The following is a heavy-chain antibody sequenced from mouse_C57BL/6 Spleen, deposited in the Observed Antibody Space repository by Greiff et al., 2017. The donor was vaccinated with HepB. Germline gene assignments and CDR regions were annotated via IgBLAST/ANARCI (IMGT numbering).Heavy chain of an antibody. J-gene: IGHJ2*01. CDR3: ARRGTGAFDY. CDR2: IDPSDSYT. CDR1: GYTFTSYW. D-gene: IGHD4-1*01. Sequence: QVQLQQPGAELVKPGASVKLSCKASGYTFTSYWMQWVKQRPGQGLEWIGEIDPSDSYTNYNQKFKGKATLTVDTSSSPAYMQLSSLTSEDSAVYYCARRGTGAFDYWGQGTTLTVSS. V-gene: IGHV1-50*01.